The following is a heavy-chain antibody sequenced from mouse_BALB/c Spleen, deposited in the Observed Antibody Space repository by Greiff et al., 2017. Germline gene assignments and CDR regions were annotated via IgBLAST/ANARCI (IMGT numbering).Heavy chain of an antibody. CDR2: ITYSGST. J-gene: IGHJ3*01. V-gene: IGHV3-1*02. D-gene: IGHD5-1*01. CDR3: AEDEYGFAY. CDR1: GYSITSGSS. Sequence: EVKLMESGPDLVKPSQSLSLTCTVTGYSITSGSSHHWIRKLPGNKLEWMGYITYSGSTNYNPSLKSRISITRDTSKNLFFMPLTSVTTEDTATYYRAEDEYGFAYWGQGTLVTVSS.